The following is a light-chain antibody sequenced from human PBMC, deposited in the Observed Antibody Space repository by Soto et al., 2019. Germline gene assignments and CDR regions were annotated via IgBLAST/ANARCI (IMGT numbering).Light chain of an antibody. CDR1: NNDIDGYTY. J-gene: IGLJ1*01. Sequence: QSALTQPPSASGSPGQSVTISCNGTNNDIDGYTYVSWYQQLPGKAPKLMIYEVNKRPSGIPDRFSGSKSGNTASLTVSGLQPEDEAEYLCSSYSRSINYVFGTGTKVTVL. CDR3: SSYSRSINYV. V-gene: IGLV2-8*01. CDR2: EVN.